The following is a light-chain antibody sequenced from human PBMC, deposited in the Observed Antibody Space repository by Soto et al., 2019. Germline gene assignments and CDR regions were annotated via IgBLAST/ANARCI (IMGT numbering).Light chain of an antibody. CDR2: SNN. CDR1: SSNIGSNT. J-gene: IGLJ2*01. Sequence: QSVLTQPPSASGTPGQRVTISCSGSSSNIGSNTVNWYQQLPGTAPKLLIYSNNQRPSGVPDRFSGSKSGTSASLAISGLQSEDEADYYWAAWDDSLNGREFGGGTKLTVL. CDR3: AAWDDSLNGRE. V-gene: IGLV1-44*01.